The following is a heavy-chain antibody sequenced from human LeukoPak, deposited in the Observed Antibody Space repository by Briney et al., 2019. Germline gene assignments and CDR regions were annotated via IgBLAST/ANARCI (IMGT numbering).Heavy chain of an antibody. V-gene: IGHV1-3*01. Sequence: ASVKVSCKASGYTFTSYAMHWVRQAPGQRLEWMGWINAGNGNTKYSQKFQGRVTITRDTSASTAYMGLSSLRSEDTAVYYCARSDPIRGVDYWGQGTLVTVSS. D-gene: IGHD3-10*01. CDR1: GYTFTSYA. CDR3: ARSDPIRGVDY. J-gene: IGHJ4*02. CDR2: INAGNGNT.